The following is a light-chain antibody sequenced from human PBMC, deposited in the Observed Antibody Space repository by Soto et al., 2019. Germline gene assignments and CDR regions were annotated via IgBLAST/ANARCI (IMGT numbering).Light chain of an antibody. J-gene: IGLJ2*01. V-gene: IGLV2-14*01. CDR1: SSDVGGYNY. CDR3: SSYTTGGTLV. CDR2: DVT. Sequence: QSALTQPASVSGSPGQSITISCTGTSSDVGGYNYVSWYQQHPGKAPKLMVYDVTNRPSGASNRFSGSKSGNTASLTISGLQAEDEADYYCSSYTTGGTLVFGGGTQLTVL.